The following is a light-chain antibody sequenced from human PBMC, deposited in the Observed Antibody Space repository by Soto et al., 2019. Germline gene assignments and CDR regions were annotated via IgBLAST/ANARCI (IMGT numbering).Light chain of an antibody. CDR3: QQYKNWPLT. Sequence: EIVMTQSPATLSVFPGGRATLSCRASHSVSRTLASYQQKPGQAPRLLIYGAYTRATGFPARFSGSGSGTEFTLTISSLQSEDFAVYYCQQYKNWPLTFGGGTKVDIK. CDR2: GAY. CDR1: HSVSRT. J-gene: IGKJ4*01. V-gene: IGKV3-15*01.